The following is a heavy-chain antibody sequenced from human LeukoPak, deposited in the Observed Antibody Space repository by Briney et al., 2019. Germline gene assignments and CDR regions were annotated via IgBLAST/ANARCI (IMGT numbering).Heavy chain of an antibody. V-gene: IGHV4-59*12. CDR2: IYYSGST. J-gene: IGHJ4*02. CDR3: AREARYSSSWRLFDY. D-gene: IGHD6-13*01. CDR1: GGSISSYY. Sequence: SETLSLTCTVSGGSISSYYWSWIRQPPGKGLEWIGYIYYSGSTNYNPSLKSRVTISVDTSKNQFSLKLSSVTAADTAVYYCAREARYSSSWRLFDYWGQGTLVTVSS.